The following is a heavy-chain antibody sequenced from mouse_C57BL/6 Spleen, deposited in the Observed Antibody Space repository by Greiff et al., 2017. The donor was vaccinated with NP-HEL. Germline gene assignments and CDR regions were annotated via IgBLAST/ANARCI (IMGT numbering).Heavy chain of an antibody. D-gene: IGHD1-1*01. V-gene: IGHV1-69*01. J-gene: IGHJ2*01. Sequence: QVQLQQPGAELVMPGASVKLSCKASGYTFTSSWMHWVKQRPGQGLEWIGEIDPSDSYTNYNQKFKGKSTLTVDKSSSTAYMQLSSLTSEDSAVYYCARYDTTVVATDYWGQGTTLTVSS. CDR1: GYTFTSSW. CDR3: ARYDTTVVATDY. CDR2: IDPSDSYT.